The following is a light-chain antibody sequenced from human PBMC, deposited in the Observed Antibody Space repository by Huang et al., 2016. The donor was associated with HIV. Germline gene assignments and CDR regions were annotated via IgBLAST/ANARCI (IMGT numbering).Light chain of an antibody. CDR3: RQRSNWPPFT. J-gene: IGKJ3*01. CDR2: DAS. V-gene: IGKV3-11*01. Sequence: EIVLTQSPATVSLSPGETATLSCRASQRISSYLAWYQQKPGQAPRLLIYDASNRATGIPARFSGSGSGTDFTLTIRSLEPEDIAIYCCRQRSNWPPFTFGPGTTVDIK. CDR1: QRISSY.